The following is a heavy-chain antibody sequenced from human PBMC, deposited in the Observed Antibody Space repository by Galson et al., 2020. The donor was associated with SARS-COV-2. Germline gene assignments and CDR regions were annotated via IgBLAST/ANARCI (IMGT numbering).Heavy chain of an antibody. CDR1: GGSISRHY. J-gene: IGHJ5*01. Sequence: ASETLSLTCSVSGGSISRHYWSWIRQPPGKRLEWIGYIYHSGTTNYNPSLKSRVTMSVDTSKNQFSLMVSSVTAADTAMYYCASGGSYVRNWFDSWGQGTLVTVSS. CDR2: IYHSGTT. CDR3: ASGGSYVRNWFDS. D-gene: IGHD1-26*01. V-gene: IGHV4-59*11.